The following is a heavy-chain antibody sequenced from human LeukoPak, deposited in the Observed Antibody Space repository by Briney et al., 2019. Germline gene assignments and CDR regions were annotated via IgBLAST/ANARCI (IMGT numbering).Heavy chain of an antibody. Sequence: GGSLRLSCAASGFTFSSYGMSWVRQAPGKGLEWVSAISGSGGSTYYADSVKGRFTISRDNSKNTLYLQMNSLRAEDTAVYYCAKTSGRIYYYDSSGLFLGPHDYWGQGTLVTVSS. CDR1: GFTFSSYG. CDR2: ISGSGGST. J-gene: IGHJ4*02. D-gene: IGHD3-22*01. V-gene: IGHV3-23*01. CDR3: AKTSGRIYYYDSSGLFLGPHDY.